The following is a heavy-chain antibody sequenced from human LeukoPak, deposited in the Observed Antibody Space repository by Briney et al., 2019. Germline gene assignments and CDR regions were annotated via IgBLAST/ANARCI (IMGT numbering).Heavy chain of an antibody. D-gene: IGHD3-10*01. CDR3: ARGTGLLLWFGELFSAFDI. Sequence: GGSLSLSCAASGFTFSSYAMHWVRQAPGKGLEWVAVISYDGSNKYYADSVKGRFTISRDNSKNTLYLQMNSLRAEDTAVYYCARGTGLLLWFGELFSAFDIWGQGTMVTVSS. V-gene: IGHV3-30*04. CDR1: GFTFSSYA. J-gene: IGHJ3*02. CDR2: ISYDGSNK.